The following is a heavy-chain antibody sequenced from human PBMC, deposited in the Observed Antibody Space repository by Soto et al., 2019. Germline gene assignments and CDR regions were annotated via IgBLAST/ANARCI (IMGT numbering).Heavy chain of an antibody. V-gene: IGHV1-69*13. CDR2: IIPIFGTA. J-gene: IGHJ4*02. Sequence: SVKVSCKASGGTFSSYAISWVRQAPGQGLEWMGGIIPIFGTANYAQKFQGRVTITADESTSTAYMELSSLRSEDTAVYYCARGHVDTAMESDYWGQGTLVTVSS. D-gene: IGHD5-18*01. CDR1: GGTFSSYA. CDR3: ARGHVDTAMESDY.